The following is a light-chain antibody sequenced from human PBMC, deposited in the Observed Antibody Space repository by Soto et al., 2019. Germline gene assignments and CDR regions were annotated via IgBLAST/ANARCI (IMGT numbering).Light chain of an antibody. Sequence: QSALTQPASVSGSPGQSITISCTGTISDVGSYNLVSWYQQQPGKAPKLMIYEVSKRPSGVSNRFSGSKSGNTASLTISGLQADDEADSYCCSYAGSRVVFGGGTQLTVL. CDR3: CSYAGSRVV. V-gene: IGLV2-23*02. CDR2: EVS. J-gene: IGLJ2*01. CDR1: ISDVGSYNL.